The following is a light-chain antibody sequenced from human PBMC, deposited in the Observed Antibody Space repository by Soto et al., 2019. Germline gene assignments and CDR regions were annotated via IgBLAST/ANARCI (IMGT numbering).Light chain of an antibody. CDR1: SSDVGGYNY. Sequence: QSALTQPASVSGSPGQSITISCTGTSSDVGGYNYVSWYQQHPGKAPKLMIYEVSNRPSGVSNRFSGSKSGNTASLTISGLQAEAEADYYCSSYTSSSIDHVFGTGTKLTVL. CDR2: EVS. J-gene: IGLJ1*01. CDR3: SSYTSSSIDHV. V-gene: IGLV2-14*01.